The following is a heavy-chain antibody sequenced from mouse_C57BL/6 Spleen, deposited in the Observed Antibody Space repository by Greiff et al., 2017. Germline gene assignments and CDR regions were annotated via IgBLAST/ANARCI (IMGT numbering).Heavy chain of an antibody. V-gene: IGHV2-2*01. CDR3: ARISYGSSLYAMDY. CDR1: GFSLTSYG. Sequence: VKLQESGPGLVQPSQSLSITCTVSGFSLTSYGVHWVRQSPGKGLEWLGVIWSGGSTDYNAAFISRLSISKDNSKSQVFFKMNSLQADDTAIYYCARISYGSSLYAMDYWGQGTSVTVSS. J-gene: IGHJ4*01. D-gene: IGHD1-1*01. CDR2: IWSGGST.